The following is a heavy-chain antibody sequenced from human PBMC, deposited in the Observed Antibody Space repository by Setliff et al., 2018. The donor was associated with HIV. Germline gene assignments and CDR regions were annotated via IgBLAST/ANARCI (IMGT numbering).Heavy chain of an antibody. Sequence: PSETLSLTCTVSGGSFSDYYWTWIRQPPNTGLEWIGEINDRGNTNYMPSLRSRVTISVDTSKNQFSLRLTSVTAADSAIYYCARGRHIEATIPLDHWGQGTLVTVS. CDR2: INDRGNT. V-gene: IGHV4-34*01. J-gene: IGHJ4*02. D-gene: IGHD5-12*01. CDR3: ARGRHIEATIPLDH. CDR1: GGSFSDYY.